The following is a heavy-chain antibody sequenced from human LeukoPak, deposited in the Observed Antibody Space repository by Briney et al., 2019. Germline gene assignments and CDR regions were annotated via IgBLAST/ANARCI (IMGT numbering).Heavy chain of an antibody. V-gene: IGHV3-30*18. Sequence: YPGGSLRLSCAASGFTFSSYGMHWVRQAPGKGLEWVAVISYDGSNKYYADSVKGRFTISRDNSKNTLYLQMNSLRAEDTAVYYCAKEVVPAAMTSDYWGQGTLVTVSS. CDR1: GFTFSSYG. CDR2: ISYDGSNK. D-gene: IGHD2-2*01. J-gene: IGHJ4*02. CDR3: AKEVVPAAMTSDY.